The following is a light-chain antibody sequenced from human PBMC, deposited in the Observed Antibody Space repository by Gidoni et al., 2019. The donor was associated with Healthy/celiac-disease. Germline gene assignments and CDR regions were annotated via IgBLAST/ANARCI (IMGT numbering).Light chain of an antibody. CDR3: QQCYSTPST. Sequence: GDRVTNTCRASQSISSYLIWYQQKPGKAPKLLIYAASSLQSGVPSRFSGSGSGTDFTLTISSLQPEDFAAYYCQQCYSTPSTCGQGTRLEIK. V-gene: IGKV1-39*01. CDR1: QSISSY. CDR2: AAS. J-gene: IGKJ2*01.